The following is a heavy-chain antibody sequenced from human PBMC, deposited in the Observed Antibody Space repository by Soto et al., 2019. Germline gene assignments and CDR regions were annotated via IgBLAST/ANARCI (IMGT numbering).Heavy chain of an antibody. CDR3: ARDYYYDSRSSSVNWFDP. CDR2: INMDGTKT. Sequence: GGSLRLSCLASEFTFSKYWMHWVRQAPGKGLVWVSRINMDGTKTAYADSVKGRFTVSRDNANNTLYLQMNSLGVEDTAVYYCARDYYYDSRSSSVNWFDPWGQGTLVTVSS. CDR1: EFTFSKYW. V-gene: IGHV3-74*01. D-gene: IGHD3-22*01. J-gene: IGHJ5*02.